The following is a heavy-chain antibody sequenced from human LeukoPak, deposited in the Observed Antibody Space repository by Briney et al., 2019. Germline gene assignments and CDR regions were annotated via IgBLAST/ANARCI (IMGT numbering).Heavy chain of an antibody. V-gene: IGHV3-23*01. D-gene: IGHD6-19*01. J-gene: IGHJ4*02. CDR2: ISESGGTT. CDR3: ARQWLING. CDR1: GFTFSSYA. Sequence: GGSLRLTRAASGFTFSSYAMNWVRQAPGRGLEWVSSISESGGTTDYADSVKGRFTISRDNSKNTLYLQMNSLRAEDTAVYYCARQWLINGWGQGILVTVSS.